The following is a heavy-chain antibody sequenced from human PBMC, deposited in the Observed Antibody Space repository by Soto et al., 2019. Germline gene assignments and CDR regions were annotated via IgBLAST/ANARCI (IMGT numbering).Heavy chain of an antibody. CDR2: INAGNGNT. Sequence: GASVKVSCKASGYTFTSYAMHWVRQAPGQRLEWMGWINAGNGNTKYSQKFQGRVTITRDTSASTAYMELSSLRSEDTAVYYCARDFYDYRLWSVNWFDPWGQGTLVTVSS. J-gene: IGHJ5*02. V-gene: IGHV1-3*01. CDR1: GYTFTSYA. CDR3: ARDFYDYRLWSVNWFDP. D-gene: IGHD3-16*01.